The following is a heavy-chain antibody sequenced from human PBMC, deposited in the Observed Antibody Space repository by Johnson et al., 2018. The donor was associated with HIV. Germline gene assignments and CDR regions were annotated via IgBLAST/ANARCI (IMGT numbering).Heavy chain of an antibody. V-gene: IGHV3-NL1*01. CDR3: ARDYPSDSSGYYHGFDI. J-gene: IGHJ3*02. CDR1: GFTFSTYG. Sequence: QVHLVESGGGVVQPGRSLRLSCAASGFTFSTYGMHWVRQAPGKGLEWVSVIYSGGSTYYADSVKGRFTISRDNSKNTLYLQMNSLSAGDTAVYYCARDYPSDSSGYYHGFDIWGQGTMVTVSS. D-gene: IGHD3-22*01. CDR2: IYSGGST.